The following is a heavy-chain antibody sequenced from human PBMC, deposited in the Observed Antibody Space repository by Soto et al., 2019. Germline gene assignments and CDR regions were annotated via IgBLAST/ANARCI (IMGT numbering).Heavy chain of an antibody. D-gene: IGHD4-17*01. CDR3: TRDQSYGDYAPLFDY. CDR2: FSYSGST. CDR1: GGSISNDY. J-gene: IGHJ4*02. Sequence: QVQLQESGPGLVKPSETLSLTCTVSGGSISNDYWGWVRQPPGKGLEWIGYFSYSGSTNYNPSPKSRVSMSIDTSKKQFSLSLSSVTAADTAVYYCTRDQSYGDYAPLFDYWGQGAQVTVSP. V-gene: IGHV4-59*01.